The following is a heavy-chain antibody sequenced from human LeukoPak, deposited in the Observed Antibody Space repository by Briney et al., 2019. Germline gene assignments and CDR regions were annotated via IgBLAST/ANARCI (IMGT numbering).Heavy chain of an antibody. Sequence: PSETLSLTCTVSGGSISSSSYYWGWIRQPPGKGLEWIGSIYYSGSTYYNPSLKSRVTISVDTSKNQFSLKLSSVTAADTAVYYCARVRNYYDSSGYVPGAFDIWGQGTMVTVSS. CDR1: GGSISSSSYY. CDR2: IYYSGST. J-gene: IGHJ3*02. D-gene: IGHD3-22*01. CDR3: ARVRNYYDSSGYVPGAFDI. V-gene: IGHV4-39*07.